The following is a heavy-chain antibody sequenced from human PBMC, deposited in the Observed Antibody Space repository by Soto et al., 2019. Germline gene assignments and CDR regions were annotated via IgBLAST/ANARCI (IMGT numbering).Heavy chain of an antibody. CDR1: VGSISSSSYY. J-gene: IGHJ4*02. Sequence: SETLSLTCTVSVGSISSSSYYWGWIRQPPGKGLEWIGSIYYSGSTYYNPSLKSRVTISVDTSKNQFSLKLSSVTAADTAVYYCASWSLEVSNFDYWGQGTLVTVSS. CDR3: ASWSLEVSNFDY. CDR2: IYYSGST. V-gene: IGHV4-39*01. D-gene: IGHD1-20*01.